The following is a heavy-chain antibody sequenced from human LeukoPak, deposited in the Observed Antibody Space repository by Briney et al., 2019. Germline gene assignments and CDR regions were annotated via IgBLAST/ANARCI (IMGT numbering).Heavy chain of an antibody. CDR3: AKDPNWNYDRFDY. CDR2: IRYDGSNK. J-gene: IGHJ4*02. D-gene: IGHD1-7*01. Sequence: GGSLRLSCAASGFTFSSYGMHWVRQAPGKGLEWVAFIRYDGSNKYYADSVKGRFTISRDNSKNTLYLQMNSLRAEDTAVYYCAKDPNWNYDRFDYWGQGTLVTVSS. CDR1: GFTFSSYG. V-gene: IGHV3-30*02.